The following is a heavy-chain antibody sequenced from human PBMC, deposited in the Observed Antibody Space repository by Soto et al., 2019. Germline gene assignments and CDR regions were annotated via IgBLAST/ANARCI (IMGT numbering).Heavy chain of an antibody. J-gene: IGHJ4*02. CDR2: IYYSGST. CDR1: GGSISSYY. V-gene: IGHV4-59*01. D-gene: IGHD3-3*01. Sequence: PSETLSLTCTVSGGSISSYYWSWIRQPPGKGLEWIGYIYYSGSTNYNPSLKSRVTISVDTSKNQFSLKLSSVTAADTAVYYCARGNTIFGVVTNHYFDYWGQGTLVTVSS. CDR3: ARGNTIFGVVTNHYFDY.